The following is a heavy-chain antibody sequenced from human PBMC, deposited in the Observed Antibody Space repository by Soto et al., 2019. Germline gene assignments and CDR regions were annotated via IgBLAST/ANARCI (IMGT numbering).Heavy chain of an antibody. J-gene: IGHJ5*02. D-gene: IGHD6-13*01. Sequence: SLKVACKTAGHTFSSYAISCGRHTNGQGLEWIGGIIPIFGTANYAQKFQGRVTITADESTSTAYMEQSSLRSEDTAVYYCARDIRYSSSWWNWFEPWGQGTLVTVSS. CDR1: GHTFSSYA. V-gene: IGHV1-69*01. CDR2: IIPIFGTA. CDR3: ARDIRYSSSWWNWFEP.